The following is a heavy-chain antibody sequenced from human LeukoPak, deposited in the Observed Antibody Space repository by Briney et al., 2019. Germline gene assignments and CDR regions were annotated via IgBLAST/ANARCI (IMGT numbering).Heavy chain of an antibody. V-gene: IGHV1-69*13. Sequence: GASVKVSCKASGGTFSSYAISWVRQAPGQGLEWMGGIIPIFGTANYAQKFQGRVTITADESTSTAYMELSSLRSEDTAVYYCARDQAPPIQGSYWFDPWGQGTLVTVSS. J-gene: IGHJ5*02. CDR1: GGTFSSYA. D-gene: IGHD2-2*02. CDR3: ARDQAPPIQGSYWFDP. CDR2: IIPIFGTA.